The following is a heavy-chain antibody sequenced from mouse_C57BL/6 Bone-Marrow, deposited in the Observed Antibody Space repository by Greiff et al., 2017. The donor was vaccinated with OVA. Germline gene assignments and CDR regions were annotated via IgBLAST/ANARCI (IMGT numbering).Heavy chain of an antibody. CDR1: GYTFTDYY. V-gene: IGHV1-26*01. Sequence: VQLQQSGPELVKPGASVKISCKASGYTFTDYYMNWVKQSHGKSLEWIGDINPNNGGTSYNQKFKGKATLTVDKSSSTAYMELRSLTSEDSAVYYCARDGLPYFDYWGQGTTLTVSS. D-gene: IGHD5-5*01. J-gene: IGHJ2*01. CDR2: INPNNGGT. CDR3: ARDGLPYFDY.